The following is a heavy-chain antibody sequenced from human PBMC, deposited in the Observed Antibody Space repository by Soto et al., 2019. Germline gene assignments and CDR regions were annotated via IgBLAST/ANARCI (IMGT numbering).Heavy chain of an antibody. J-gene: IGHJ4*02. Sequence: PGGSWRLSWAASGFTFSSYSMNWVRQAPGKGLEWVSYIISSSSTIYYADSVKGRFTISRDNAKNSLYLQMNSLRAEDTAVYYCARSWNYFDYWGQGTLVTVSS. D-gene: IGHD6-13*01. CDR2: IISSSSTI. V-gene: IGHV3-48*01. CDR1: GFTFSSYS. CDR3: ARSWNYFDY.